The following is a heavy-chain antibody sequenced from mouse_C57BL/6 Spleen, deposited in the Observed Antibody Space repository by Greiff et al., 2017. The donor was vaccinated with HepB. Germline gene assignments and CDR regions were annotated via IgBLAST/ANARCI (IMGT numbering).Heavy chain of an antibody. J-gene: IGHJ2*01. D-gene: IGHD1-1*01. Sequence: EVQLQQSGPELVKPGASVKISCKASGYTFTDYYMNWVKQSHGKSLEWIGDINPNNGCTSYNQKLQGKATLTVDKSSSTSYMELRSLTSEDSAVYDCAREDYATGYFDYWGQGTTLTVSS. V-gene: IGHV1-26*01. CDR3: AREDYATGYFDY. CDR2: INPNNGCT. CDR1: GYTFTDYY.